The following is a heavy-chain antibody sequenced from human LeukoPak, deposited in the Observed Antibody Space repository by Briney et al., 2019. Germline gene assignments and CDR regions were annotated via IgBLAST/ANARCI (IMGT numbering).Heavy chain of an antibody. Sequence: PGGSLRLSCAASGFTFSSYAMSWVRQAPGKGLEWVSAISGGSTYYADSVKGRFTISRDNSKNTLYLQMNSLRAEDTAVYYCAKTHEPHYDILTGTYYWGQGTLVTVSS. D-gene: IGHD3-9*01. CDR2: ISGGST. CDR3: AKTHEPHYDILTGTYY. V-gene: IGHV3-23*01. J-gene: IGHJ4*02. CDR1: GFTFSSYA.